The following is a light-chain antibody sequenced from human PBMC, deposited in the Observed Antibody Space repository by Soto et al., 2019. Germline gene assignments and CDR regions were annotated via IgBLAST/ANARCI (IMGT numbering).Light chain of an antibody. Sequence: QSALTQPASVSGSPGQSITISCTGTSSDVGSYNLVSWYQQHPGEAPKLMIYEVSKRPSGVSNRFSGSKSGNTASLTISGLQAEDEADYYCCSYAGSSTYLVFGGGTQLTVL. J-gene: IGLJ2*01. CDR3: CSYAGSSTYLV. V-gene: IGLV2-23*02. CDR2: EVS. CDR1: SSDVGSYNL.